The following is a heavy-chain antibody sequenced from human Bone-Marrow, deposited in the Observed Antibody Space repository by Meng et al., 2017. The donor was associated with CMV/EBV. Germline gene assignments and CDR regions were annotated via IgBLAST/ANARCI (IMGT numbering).Heavy chain of an antibody. CDR2: IWYDGSNK. D-gene: IGHD2-2*01. J-gene: IGHJ4*02. CDR3: AKEVDCSSTSCPSLDY. V-gene: IGHV3-33*06. CDR1: VFPFGCYG. Sequence: SVFPFGCYGCPAGRQVPGKGLEWVAVIWYDGSNKYYADSVKGRFTMSRDNSKNTLYLEMNSLRAEDTAVYYCAKEVDCSSTSCPSLDYWGQGTLVTVSS.